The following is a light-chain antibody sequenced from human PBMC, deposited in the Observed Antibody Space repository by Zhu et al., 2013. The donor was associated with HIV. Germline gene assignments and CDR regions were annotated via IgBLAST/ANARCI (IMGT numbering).Light chain of an antibody. CDR1: QSVADN. CDR2: ARP. Sequence: EIVMTQSPATLSVSPGERVTLSCRASQSVADNLAWYQQTPGQSPGSSYMARPPGPLVSQPGSVAVGLGQSSLSPSAACSLRTFVVYYCQQYNDWPRCSFGQGTKLEIK. CDR3: QQYNDWPRCS. V-gene: IGKV3-15*01. J-gene: IGKJ2*04.